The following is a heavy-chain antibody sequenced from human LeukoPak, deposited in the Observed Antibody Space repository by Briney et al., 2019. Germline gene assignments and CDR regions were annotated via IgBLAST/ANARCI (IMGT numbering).Heavy chain of an antibody. CDR1: GGSFSSYY. D-gene: IGHD7-27*01. Sequence: SETLSLTCAVYGGSFSSYYWSWIRQPPGKGLEWIGEINHSGGTNYNPSLKSRVTISVDTSKNQFSLKVRSVTAADTAVYYCAMNWGTGRTLDYWGQGTLVNVSS. CDR3: AMNWGTGRTLDY. J-gene: IGHJ4*02. CDR2: INHSGGT. V-gene: IGHV4-34*01.